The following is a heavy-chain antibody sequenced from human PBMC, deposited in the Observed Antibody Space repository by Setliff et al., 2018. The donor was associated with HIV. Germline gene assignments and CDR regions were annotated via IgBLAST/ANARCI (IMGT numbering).Heavy chain of an antibody. CDR2: IHYGGNT. CDR3: AREIWGQVAHVPYGMDV. J-gene: IGHJ6*02. V-gene: IGHV4-39*07. Sequence: SETLSLTCTVSGDSITSSNHYWGWIRQPPGKGLEWIGAIHYGGNTHYNPSLKSRVTISLDTSRNQFSLKLGSVTAADTAMYYCAREIWGQVAHVPYGMDVWGQGTTVTVSS. D-gene: IGHD5-12*01. CDR1: GDSITSSNHY.